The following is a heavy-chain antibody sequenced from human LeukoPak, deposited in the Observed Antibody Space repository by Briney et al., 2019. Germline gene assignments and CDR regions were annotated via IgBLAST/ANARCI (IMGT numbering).Heavy chain of an antibody. D-gene: IGHD6-13*01. J-gene: IGHJ4*02. Sequence: PSETLSLTCTVSGGSISSNYWNWIRQPPGKGLEWIGYIYYSGITNYNPSLKSRATISVDTSKNQFSLKLSSVTAADTAVYYCARVVIAAAGLYYFDYWGQGTLVTVSS. V-gene: IGHV4-59*01. CDR1: GGSISSNY. CDR2: IYYSGIT. CDR3: ARVVIAAAGLYYFDY.